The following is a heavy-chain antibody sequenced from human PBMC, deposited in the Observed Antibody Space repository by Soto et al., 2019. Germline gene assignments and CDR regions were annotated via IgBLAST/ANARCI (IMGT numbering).Heavy chain of an antibody. D-gene: IGHD4-17*01. V-gene: IGHV3-66*01. CDR2: IYSGGST. Sequence: EVQLVESGGGLVQPGGSLRLSCAASGFTVSSNYMSWVRQAPGKGLEWVSVIYSGGSTYYADSVKGRFTISRDTSKNTLYLQMNSLRAEDTAVYYCAGALGYYYYYMDVWGKGTTVTVSS. CDR1: GFTVSSNY. J-gene: IGHJ6*03. CDR3: AGALGYYYYYMDV.